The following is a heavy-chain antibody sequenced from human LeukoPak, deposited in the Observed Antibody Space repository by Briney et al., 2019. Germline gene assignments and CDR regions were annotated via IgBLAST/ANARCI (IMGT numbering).Heavy chain of an antibody. D-gene: IGHD3-9*01. CDR3: AKWGDYDVLTGYYVSDY. J-gene: IGHJ4*02. Sequence: GGSLRLSCAASGFSFSTYAMHWVRQAPGKGLEWVALIWHDASHTFYTDSVKGRFTISRDNSKNTVYLQMNSLGGEDTAVYYCAKWGDYDVLTGYYVSDYWGQGTLVTVSS. V-gene: IGHV3-33*06. CDR1: GFSFSTYA. CDR2: IWHDASHT.